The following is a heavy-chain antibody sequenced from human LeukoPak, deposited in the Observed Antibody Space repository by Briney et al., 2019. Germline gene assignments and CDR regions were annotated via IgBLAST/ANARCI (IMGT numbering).Heavy chain of an antibody. CDR1: GFTFSSYG. CDR3: AKDGDAFDI. CDR2: ISGSGGST. V-gene: IGHV3-23*01. Sequence: PGGTLRLSCAASGFTFSSYGMSWVRQAPGKGLEWVSAISGSGGSTYYADSVKGRFTFSRDNAKKSLYLQMNSLRAEDTAVYYCAKDGDAFDIWGQGTMVTVSS. J-gene: IGHJ3*02.